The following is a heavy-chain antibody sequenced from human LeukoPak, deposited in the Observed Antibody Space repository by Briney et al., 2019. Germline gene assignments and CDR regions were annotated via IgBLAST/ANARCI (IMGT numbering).Heavy chain of an antibody. CDR1: GSSISSGYY. D-gene: IGHD2-15*01. CDR2: INHSGST. J-gene: IGHJ2*01. V-gene: IGHV4-38-2*02. CDR3: ATALRPRYCSGGSCSLYWYFDL. Sequence: SETLSLTCTVSGSSISSGYYWGWIRQPPGKGLEWIGEINHSGSTNYNPSLKSRVTISVDTSKNQFSLKLSSVTAADTAVYYCATALRPRYCSGGSCSLYWYFDLWGRGTLVTVSS.